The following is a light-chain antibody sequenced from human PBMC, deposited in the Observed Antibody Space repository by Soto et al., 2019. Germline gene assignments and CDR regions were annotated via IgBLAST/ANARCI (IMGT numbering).Light chain of an antibody. Sequence: DIVLTQSPDSLAVSLGERAMITCKSSQSVLHGSSDKSLLAWYQQKPGQPPKLLIYWTSTRESGVPDRFSGSGSGTDLTLTISSLQAEDVAVYYCQQYYTTPYPFGQGTKLEI. CDR3: QQYYTTPYP. CDR1: QSVLHGSSDKSL. CDR2: WTS. V-gene: IGKV4-1*01. J-gene: IGKJ2*01.